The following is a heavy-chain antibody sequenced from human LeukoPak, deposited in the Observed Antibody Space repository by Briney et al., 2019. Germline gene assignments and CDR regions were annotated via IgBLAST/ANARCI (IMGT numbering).Heavy chain of an antibody. CDR2: ISYDGSVR. Sequence: HPGGSLRLSCAASGFTFNNYSMHWVRQAPGKGLEWVAIISYDGSVRYYGDSVRGRFTISRDNAKTSLYLQMNNLRADDTAVYYCARARYHYDNTGHSYWYFDLWGRGTLVTVSS. CDR3: ARARYHYDNTGHSYWYFDL. J-gene: IGHJ2*01. V-gene: IGHV3-33*05. CDR1: GFTFNNYS. D-gene: IGHD3-9*01.